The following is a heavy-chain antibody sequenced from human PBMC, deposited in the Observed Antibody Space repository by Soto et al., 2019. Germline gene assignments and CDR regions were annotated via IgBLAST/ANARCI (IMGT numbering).Heavy chain of an antibody. CDR1: GFSSSHFW. D-gene: IGHD6-19*01. Sequence: EVQLVESGGGLVQPGGSLRRSCADSGFSSSHFWMTWVRQAPGKGLEWVALIKQDGSEAWYVYSVKGRVTISRDNAKTSVYLQMDSLRVEDTAVYYCTGGSAWLQADWGQGTLVTGSS. V-gene: IGHV3-7*04. J-gene: IGHJ4*02. CDR3: TGGSAWLQAD. CDR2: IKQDGSEA.